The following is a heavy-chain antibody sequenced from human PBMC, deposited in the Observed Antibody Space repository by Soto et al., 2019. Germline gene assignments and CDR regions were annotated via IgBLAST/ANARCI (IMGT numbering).Heavy chain of an antibody. CDR3: ARGGGFCGADCYKGGIDY. CDR1: GFTFSPYT. J-gene: IGHJ4*02. Sequence: VQLVESGGGVVQPGRSLRLSCAASGFTFSPYTMHWVRQTPGKGLEWVAVISYDGSDKYYADSVRGRFTISRDNSKNTLFLQMNSLRAEDTALYYCARGGGFCGADCYKGGIDYWGQGALVTVSS. CDR2: ISYDGSDK. D-gene: IGHD2-21*02. V-gene: IGHV3-30-3*01.